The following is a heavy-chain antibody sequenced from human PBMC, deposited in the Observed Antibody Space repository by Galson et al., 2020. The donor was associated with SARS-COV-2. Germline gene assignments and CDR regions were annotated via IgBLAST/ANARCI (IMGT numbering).Heavy chain of an antibody. J-gene: IGHJ4*02. Sequence: GGSLRLSCTASGFTFDDYAMHWVRQAPGKGPEWVSTITWNSGTMAYADSVKGRFTISRDNAKNSLYLQMNSLRAEDTAFYYCAKGPNSYSSAWFGIDFWGQGTLVSVSS. CDR2: ITWNSGTM. CDR1: GFTFDDYA. CDR3: AKGPNSYSSAWFGIDF. D-gene: IGHD6-19*01. V-gene: IGHV3-9*01.